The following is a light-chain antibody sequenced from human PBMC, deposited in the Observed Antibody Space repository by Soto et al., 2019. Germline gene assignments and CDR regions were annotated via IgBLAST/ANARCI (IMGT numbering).Light chain of an antibody. V-gene: IGKV3-20*01. CDR1: QDVDNNF. CDR2: ASS. Sequence: EIVLTQSPGTLSLSPGEGATLSCRASQDVDNNFLAWYQQRPGQAPRLLIYASSRRATGIPDRFSGSGSGTDFTLTISRVGPEDIAVYFCNQYYSSITFGGGTKVEVK. CDR3: NQYYSSIT. J-gene: IGKJ4*01.